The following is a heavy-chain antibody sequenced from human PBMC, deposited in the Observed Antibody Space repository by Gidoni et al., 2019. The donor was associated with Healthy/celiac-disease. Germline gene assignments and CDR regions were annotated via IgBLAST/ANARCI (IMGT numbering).Heavy chain of an antibody. CDR1: GYTFTGYY. J-gene: IGHJ3*02. V-gene: IGHV1-2*02. Sequence: QVQLVQPGAAVKKPGASVKVSCKASGYTFTGYYMHWVRQAPGQGLEWMGWLNPNSGGTNYAQKFQGRVTMTRDTSISTAYMELSRLRSDDTAVYYCARVHNWNDDGAFDIWGQGTMVTVSS. CDR2: LNPNSGGT. CDR3: ARVHNWNDDGAFDI. D-gene: IGHD1-1*01.